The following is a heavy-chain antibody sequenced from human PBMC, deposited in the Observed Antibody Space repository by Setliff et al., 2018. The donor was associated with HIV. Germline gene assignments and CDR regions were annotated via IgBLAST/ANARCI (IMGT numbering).Heavy chain of an antibody. V-gene: IGHV5-51*01. D-gene: IGHD3-10*01. J-gene: IGHJ4*02. CDR2: IYPGDSDT. Sequence: ESLKISCKGSGYSFTNYWIAWLRQMPGKGLEWMGIIYPGDSDTRYSPSFQGQVTISADKSITTAYLQWSSLKASDTAIYYCARHGQYGSGSYYNRPFDYWGQGTLVTVSS. CDR1: GYSFTNYW. CDR3: ARHGQYGSGSYYNRPFDY.